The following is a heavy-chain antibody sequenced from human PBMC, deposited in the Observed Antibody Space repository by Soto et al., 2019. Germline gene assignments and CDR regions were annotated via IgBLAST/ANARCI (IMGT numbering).Heavy chain of an antibody. V-gene: IGHV4-39*01. J-gene: IGHJ5*02. CDR3: ARHTWGRQRGWFDP. D-gene: IGHD2-2*01. CDR2: IYYTGNT. CDR1: GGSISSTIYH. Sequence: QLQLQESGPGLVKPSETLSLTCAVSGGSISSTIYHWGWIRQPLGKGLEWIGSIYYTGNTYYNPSLTSRVAISLDASKTQFSLKLSSVPAAATAVYYCARHTWGRQRGWFDPWGQGTLVTVSS.